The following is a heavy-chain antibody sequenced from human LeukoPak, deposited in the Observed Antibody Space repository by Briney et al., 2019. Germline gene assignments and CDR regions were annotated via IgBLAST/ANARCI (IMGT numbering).Heavy chain of an antibody. CDR3: AKDQVVVAASYYYYMDV. CDR2: ISGSGGST. Sequence: GGSLRLSCAASGFTFSTDGMSWVRQATRKGLGWISAISGSGGSTSYAASVKGRFTISRDNSKNTLYLQMNSLRAEDTAVYYCAKDQVVVAASYYYYMDVWGKGATVTISS. V-gene: IGHV3-23*01. D-gene: IGHD2-15*01. CDR1: GFTFSTDG. J-gene: IGHJ6*03.